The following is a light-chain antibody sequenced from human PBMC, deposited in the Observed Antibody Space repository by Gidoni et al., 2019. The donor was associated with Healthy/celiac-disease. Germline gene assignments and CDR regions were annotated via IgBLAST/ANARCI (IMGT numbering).Light chain of an antibody. CDR2: AAS. V-gene: IGKV1-39*01. J-gene: IGKJ4*01. Sequence: DIQMTQSPSSLSASVGDRVTITCRASQSISSYLNWYQQKPGKAPKLLIYAASSLQSGVPSRFSGSGSGTDFTLTIRSLQPEEFATYYCQQSYSTLTVXGXTKVESK. CDR3: QQSYSTLT. CDR1: QSISSY.